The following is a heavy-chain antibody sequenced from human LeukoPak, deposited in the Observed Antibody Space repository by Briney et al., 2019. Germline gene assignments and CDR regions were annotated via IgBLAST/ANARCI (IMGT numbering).Heavy chain of an antibody. D-gene: IGHD3-22*01. J-gene: IGHJ5*02. Sequence: ASVKVSCKASGGTFSSYAISWVRQAPGQGLEWMGRNIPILGIANYAQKFQGRVTITADKSTSTAYMELSSLRSEDTAVYYCARGGYYYDSSGLTWFDPWGQGTLVTVSS. CDR3: ARGGYYYDSSGLTWFDP. V-gene: IGHV1-69*04. CDR2: NIPILGIA. CDR1: GGTFSSYA.